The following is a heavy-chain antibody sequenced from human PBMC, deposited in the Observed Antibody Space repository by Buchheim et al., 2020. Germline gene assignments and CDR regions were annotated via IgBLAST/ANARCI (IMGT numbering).Heavy chain of an antibody. CDR3: ARGYYYGSSGYYY. J-gene: IGHJ4*02. V-gene: IGHV3-33*01. CDR1: GFTFSSYG. CDR2: IWYDGSNK. D-gene: IGHD3-22*01. Sequence: QVQLVESGGGVVQPGRSLRLSCAASGFTFSSYGMHWVRQAPGKGLEWVALIWYDGSNKYYADSVKGRFTISRDNSKNTLYLQMNSLGAEDSAVYYCARGYYYGSSGYYYWGQGTL.